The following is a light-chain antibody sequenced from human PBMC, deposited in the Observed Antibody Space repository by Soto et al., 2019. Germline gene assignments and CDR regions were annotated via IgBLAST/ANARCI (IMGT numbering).Light chain of an antibody. CDR2: AAS. CDR1: QSVSSN. J-gene: IGKJ1*01. CDR3: QQYNSEPWT. Sequence: KEMTKSPASLSVSPGARATLSCRASQSVSSNVTWYQQKPGQAPRLLIYAASTRATGIPARFSGSGSGTEFTLTISSLQPEDFAVYYCQQYNSEPWTFGQGTKVDIK. V-gene: IGKV3-15*01.